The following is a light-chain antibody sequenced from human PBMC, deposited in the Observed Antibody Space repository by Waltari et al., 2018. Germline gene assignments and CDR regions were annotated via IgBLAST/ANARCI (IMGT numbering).Light chain of an antibody. CDR3: CSYADGRGV. CDR1: TSDIGAYNY. Sequence: QSALTQPASVSGSPGQSITISCTGTTSDIGAYNYVSWYQLHPGKVPKLIIYDVTKRPSGISQRFAGSKSGNTASLTISGLQAEDEADYYCCSYADGRGVFGGGTTLTVL. V-gene: IGLV2-23*02. J-gene: IGLJ3*02. CDR2: DVT.